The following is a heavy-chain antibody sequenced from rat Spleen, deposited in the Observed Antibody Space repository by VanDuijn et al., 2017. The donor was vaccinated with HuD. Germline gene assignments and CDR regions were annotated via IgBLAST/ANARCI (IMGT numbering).Heavy chain of an antibody. J-gene: IGHJ3*01. D-gene: IGHD1-12*02. CDR1: GFTFSNYG. Sequence: EVQLVESGGGLVQPGRSLKLSCAASGFTFSNYGMAWVRQAPTKGLEWVATISYDGSSTYYRDSVKGRFTISRDNAKSTLYLQMDSLRSEDTATYDCARQEGSSGSYAHVAWFAYWGQGTLVTVSS. CDR2: ISYDGSST. V-gene: IGHV5-29*01. CDR3: ARQEGSSGSYAHVAWFAY.